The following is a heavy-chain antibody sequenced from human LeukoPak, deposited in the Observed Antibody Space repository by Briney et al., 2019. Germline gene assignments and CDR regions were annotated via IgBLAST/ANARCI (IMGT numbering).Heavy chain of an antibody. D-gene: IGHD3-10*01. CDR2: INSDGFSI. CDR3: ARDRTYYYGSGSGYYYGMDV. J-gene: IGHJ6*02. Sequence: PGGSLRLSCAASGFSFSAYWMHWVRQAPGKGLVWVSRINSDGFSIAYADSVKGRFTISRDNAKNSLYLQMNSLRAEDTAVYYCARDRTYYYGSGSGYYYGMDVWGQGTTVTVSS. V-gene: IGHV3-74*01. CDR1: GFSFSAYW.